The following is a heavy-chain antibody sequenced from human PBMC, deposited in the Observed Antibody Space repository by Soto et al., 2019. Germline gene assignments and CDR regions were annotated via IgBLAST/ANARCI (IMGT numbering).Heavy chain of an antibody. CDR3: ARGGIKHIVVVTAIPNWFDP. Sequence: PSETMSLTCTVSGGYSSNLSDYWGWIRQPPGKGLDWIGEINHSGSTNYNPSLKSRVTISVDTSKNQFSLKLSSVTAADTAVYYCARGGIKHIVVVTAIPNWFDPLGQGTLVTVSS. CDR1: GGYSSNLSDY. D-gene: IGHD2-21*02. J-gene: IGHJ5*02. V-gene: IGHV4-39*07. CDR2: INHSGST.